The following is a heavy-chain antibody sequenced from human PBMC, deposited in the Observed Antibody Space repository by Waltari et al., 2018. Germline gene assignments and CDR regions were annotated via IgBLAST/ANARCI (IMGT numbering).Heavy chain of an antibody. Sequence: QITLKESGPTLVKPTQALTLTCTFPGFPPGTSGVGVGWIRQPPGKALEWLAVNYWDDEKRYRPSLKSRLTINKDTSNNQVALTLTNMDREDTGTYYCARAFYYDSTGEEYFDLWGRGTLVTVSS. J-gene: IGHJ2*01. CDR1: GFPPGTSGVG. CDR3: ARAFYYDSTGEEYFDL. CDR2: NYWDDEK. D-gene: IGHD3-22*01. V-gene: IGHV2-5*02.